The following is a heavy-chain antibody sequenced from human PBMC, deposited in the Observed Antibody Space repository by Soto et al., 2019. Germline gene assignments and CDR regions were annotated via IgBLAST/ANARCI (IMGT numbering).Heavy chain of an antibody. CDR3: ARGLGYCSGGSCYSGGYFQH. CDR2: IYSGGST. Sequence: GGSLRLSCAASGFTVSSNYMSWVRQAPGKGLEWVSVIYSGGSTYYADSVEGRFTISRDNSKNTLYLQMNSLRAEDTAVYYCARGLGYCSGGSCYSGGYFQHWCQGTLVTVSS. J-gene: IGHJ1*01. D-gene: IGHD2-15*01. V-gene: IGHV3-66*01. CDR1: GFTVSSNY.